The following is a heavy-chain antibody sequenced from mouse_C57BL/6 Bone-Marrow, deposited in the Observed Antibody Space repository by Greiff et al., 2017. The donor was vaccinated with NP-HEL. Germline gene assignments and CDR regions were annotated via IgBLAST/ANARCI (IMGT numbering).Heavy chain of an antibody. V-gene: IGHV10-3*01. J-gene: IGHJ4*01. CDR1: GFTFNTYA. CDR2: LRSKSSNYAT. Sequence: EVQGVESGGGLVQPKGSLKLSCAASGFTFNTYAMHWVRQAPGKGLEWVARLRSKSSNYATYYADSVKDRFTISRDDSQSMLYLQMNNLKTEDTAMYYCVRNYYGSSYAMDYWGQGTSVTVSS. CDR3: VRNYYGSSYAMDY. D-gene: IGHD1-1*01.